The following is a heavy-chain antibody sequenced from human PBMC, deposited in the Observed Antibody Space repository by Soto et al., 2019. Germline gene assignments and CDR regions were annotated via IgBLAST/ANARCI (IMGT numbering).Heavy chain of an antibody. V-gene: IGHV3-9*01. J-gene: IGHJ6*03. CDR1: GFTFDQYT. Sequence: EVQLVESGGGLVQPGRSLRLSCAASGFTFDQYTMHWVRQAPGKGLEWVLSITWHSGTIGYADSVKGRFTISRDNAKNSVYLQMNSLRGEDTALYYCAKEMMTFGDFNYYYMDVWGKGTTVTVSS. CDR3: AKEMMTFGDFNYYYMDV. D-gene: IGHD3-16*01. CDR2: ITWHSGTI.